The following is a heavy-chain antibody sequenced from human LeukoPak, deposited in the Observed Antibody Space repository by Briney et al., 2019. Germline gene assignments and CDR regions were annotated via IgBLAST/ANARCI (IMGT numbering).Heavy chain of an antibody. J-gene: IGHJ5*02. Sequence: ASVKVSCKASGYTFTSYGINWVRQAPGQGLEWMGWISVYNGNTNYAQKLQGRVTMTTDTSTSTAYMELRSLRSDDTAVYYCARDSVFHWFDPWGQGTLVTVSS. CDR1: GYTFTSYG. V-gene: IGHV1-18*01. CDR2: ISVYNGNT. CDR3: ARDSVFHWFDP. D-gene: IGHD1-14*01.